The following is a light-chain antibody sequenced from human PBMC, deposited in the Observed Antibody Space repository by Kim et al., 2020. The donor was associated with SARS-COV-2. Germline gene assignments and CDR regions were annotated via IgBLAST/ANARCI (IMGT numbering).Light chain of an antibody. CDR2: HHS. V-gene: IGLV3-21*03. Sequence: PGSAHKIAVGENNMARWIFHWYQLGPGQVTVLLLYHHSDRPSGIPWRLSGSNSGNTATLTISRVEAGDEAAYYCQVWDSRSDHVLFAGGTQLTVL. CDR3: QVWDSRSDHVL. CDR1: NMARWI. J-gene: IGLJ2*01.